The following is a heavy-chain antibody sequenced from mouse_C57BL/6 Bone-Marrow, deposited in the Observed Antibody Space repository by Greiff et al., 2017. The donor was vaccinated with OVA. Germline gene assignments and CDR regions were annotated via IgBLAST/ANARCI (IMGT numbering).Heavy chain of an antibody. Sequence: EVKLVESGGGLVQPGGSLKLSCAASGFTFSDYGMAWVRQAPRKGPEWVAFISNLAYSIYYADTVTGRFTISRENAKNTLYLEMSSLRSEDTAMYYCARQNPVWGYFDVWGTGTTVTVSS. V-gene: IGHV5-15*01. CDR2: ISNLAYSI. CDR1: GFTFSDYG. CDR3: ARQNPVWGYFDV. J-gene: IGHJ1*03.